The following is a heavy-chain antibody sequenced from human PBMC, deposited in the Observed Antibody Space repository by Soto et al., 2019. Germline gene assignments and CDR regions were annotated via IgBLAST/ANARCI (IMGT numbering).Heavy chain of an antibody. CDR2: ISGGGGGT. CDR3: AKGSPTIDY. D-gene: IGHD1-1*01. CDR1: GFTFSDYA. Sequence: EVQLLGSGGGLVQPGGSLRLSCAASGFTFSDYAMSWVRQAPGKGLEWVSSISGGGGGTYYADSVKGRFTISRDNSRNTLYLQLHSLRADDTAVYYCAKGSPTIDYWGPGTLLTVSS. V-gene: IGHV3-23*01. J-gene: IGHJ4*02.